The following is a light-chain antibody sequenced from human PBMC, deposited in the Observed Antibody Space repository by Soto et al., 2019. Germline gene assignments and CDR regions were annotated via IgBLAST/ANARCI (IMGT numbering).Light chain of an antibody. CDR3: QPADSFPLS. J-gene: IGKJ4*01. CDR2: AAS. V-gene: IGKV1-12*01. Sequence: DIQMTQSPSSVSASIGDRVTISCRASQSSYTWLVWYQQKPGKAPKLHIYAASSLQSGVPSRFSGSGYGTDFTLTLNSLQPEDFAAYYWQPADSFPLSFGGGTTVEI. CDR1: QSSYTW.